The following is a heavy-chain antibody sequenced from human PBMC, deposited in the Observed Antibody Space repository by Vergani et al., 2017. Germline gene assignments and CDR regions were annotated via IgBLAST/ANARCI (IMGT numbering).Heavy chain of an antibody. V-gene: IGHV1-2*02. D-gene: IGHD3-9*01. CDR3: ARDLGAYDMLTGYSKGYYYYGMDV. CDR1: GYTFTGYY. Sequence: QVQLVQSGAEVKKPGASVKVSCKASGYTFTGYYMHWVRQAPGQGLEWMGWINPNSGGTNYAQKFQGRVTMTRDTSISTAYMELSRLRSDDTAVYYCARDLGAYDMLTGYSKGYYYYGMDVWGQGTTVTVSS. CDR2: INPNSGGT. J-gene: IGHJ6*02.